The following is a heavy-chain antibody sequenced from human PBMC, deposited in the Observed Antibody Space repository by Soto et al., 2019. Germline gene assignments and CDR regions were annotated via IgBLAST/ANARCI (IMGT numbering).Heavy chain of an antibody. D-gene: IGHD2-2*02. V-gene: IGHV3-30-3*01. CDR3: GRALFCTSTSCYIAVSVLGLDV. CDR2: ISYDGNNK. CDR1: GFTFSNYA. J-gene: IGHJ6*02. Sequence: QVYLVESGGGVVQPGRSLRLSCAASGFTFSNYAMHWVRQAPGKGLEWVAVISYDGNNKYYAASVKGRFTISRDNSKNTRYLQMNSLRAEDTAIYYCGRALFCTSTSCYIAVSVLGLDVWGQGTTVTVSS.